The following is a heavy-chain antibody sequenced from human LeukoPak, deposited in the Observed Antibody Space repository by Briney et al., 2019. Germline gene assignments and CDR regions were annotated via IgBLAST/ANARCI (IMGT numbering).Heavy chain of an antibody. CDR3: ARASSGYSSGWHWYFDL. V-gene: IGHV4-59*01. D-gene: IGHD6-19*01. J-gene: IGHJ2*01. CDR2: IYYSGST. CDR1: GGSISSYY. Sequence: PSETLSLTCTVSGGSISSYYWSWIRQPPGKGLEWIGYIYYSGSTNYNPSLKSRVTISVDTSKNQFSLKLSSVTAADTAVYYCARASSGYSSGWHWYFDLWGRGTLVTVSS.